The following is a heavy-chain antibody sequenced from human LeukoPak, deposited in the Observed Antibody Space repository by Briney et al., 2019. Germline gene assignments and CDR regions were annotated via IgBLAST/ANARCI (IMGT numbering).Heavy chain of an antibody. D-gene: IGHD6-6*01. Sequence: PSETLSLTCTVSGGSISSYYWSWIRQPAGKGLEWIGRIYTSGSTNYNPSLKSRVTMSVDTSKNQFSLKLSSVTAADTAVYYCARVPSGYSSSSPYYYYYMDVWGKGTTVTVSS. CDR2: IYTSGST. CDR3: ARVPSGYSSSSPYYYYYMDV. V-gene: IGHV4-4*07. J-gene: IGHJ6*03. CDR1: GGSISSYY.